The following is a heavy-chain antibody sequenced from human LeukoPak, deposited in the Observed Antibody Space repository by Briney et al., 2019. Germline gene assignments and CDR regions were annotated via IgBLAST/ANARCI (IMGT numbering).Heavy chain of an antibody. D-gene: IGHD3-16*02. CDR1: GFTISDYY. J-gene: IGHJ4*02. Sequence: PGGSLRLSCAASGFTISDYYMSWIRQAPGKGLEWVSYISSSGSTIYYADSVKGRFTISRDNAKNSMYLQMNSLRAEDTAVYYCARGAYDYGWGSYRPFDYWGQGTLVTVSS. V-gene: IGHV3-11*04. CDR3: ARGAYDYGWGSYRPFDY. CDR2: ISSSGSTI.